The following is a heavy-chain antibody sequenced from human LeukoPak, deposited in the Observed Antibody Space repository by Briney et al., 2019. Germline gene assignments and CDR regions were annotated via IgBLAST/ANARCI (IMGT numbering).Heavy chain of an antibody. V-gene: IGHV3-11*04. D-gene: IGHD1-26*01. J-gene: IGHJ6*03. CDR1: GLSFSDSY. CDR2: ISGMGHDI. Sequence: GGSLRLSCVVSGLSFSDSYMTWIRQTPGMGLESLAYISGMGHDIYYADSVKGRFTIARDNAKNSLYLQMNSLRAEDTAVYYCARDPYSGGYGDYYYYYMDLWGQGTTVTISS. CDR3: ARDPYSGGYGDYYYYYMDL.